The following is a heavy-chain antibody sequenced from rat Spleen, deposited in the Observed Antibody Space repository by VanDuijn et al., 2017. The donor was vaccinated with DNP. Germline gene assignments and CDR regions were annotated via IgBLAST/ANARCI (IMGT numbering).Heavy chain of an antibody. D-gene: IGHD1-4*01. V-gene: IGHV1-43*01. CDR3: ARRRLPYWYFDF. Sequence: QVQLQQSGAELAKPGSSVKISCEASGYTFATYYITWMKQTTGQGLEYIGYINTGSGGTNYNEKFKGKATLTVDKSSSTALMQLSSLTPDDSAVYYCARRRLPYWYFDFWGPGTMVTVSS. J-gene: IGHJ1*01. CDR1: GYTFATYY. CDR2: INTGSGGT.